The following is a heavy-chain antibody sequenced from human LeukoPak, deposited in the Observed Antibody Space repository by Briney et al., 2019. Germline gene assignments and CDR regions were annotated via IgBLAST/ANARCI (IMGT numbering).Heavy chain of an antibody. CDR2: ITSGGGTT. CDR3: ARDPPRAAWVFDY. Sequence: GGSLRLSCAASGFTFSNYAMSWVRQAPGKALEWVSAITSGGGTTYYAGSVKGRCTIPRDNFKNTLYLQMNSLRAEDTAVYYCARDPPRAAWVFDYWGQGTLVSVSS. V-gene: IGHV3-23*01. J-gene: IGHJ4*02. D-gene: IGHD6-25*01. CDR1: GFTFSNYA.